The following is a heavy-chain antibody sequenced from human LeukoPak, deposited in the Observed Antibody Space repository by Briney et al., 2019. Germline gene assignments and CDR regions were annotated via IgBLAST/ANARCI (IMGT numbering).Heavy chain of an antibody. CDR3: KGDSSGYSRDY. V-gene: IGHV4-59*08. J-gene: IGHJ4*02. CDR1: GGSISSYY. D-gene: IGHD3-22*01. CDR2: IYYSGST. Sequence: SETLSLTCTVSGGSISSYYWCWIRQPPGKGLEWIGYIYYSGSTNYNPSLKSRVTISVDTSKNQFSLKLSSVTAADTAVYYCKGDSSGYSRDYWGQGTLVTVSS.